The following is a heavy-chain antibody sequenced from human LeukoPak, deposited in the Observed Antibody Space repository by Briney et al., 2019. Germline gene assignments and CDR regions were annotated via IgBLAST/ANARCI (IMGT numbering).Heavy chain of an antibody. CDR3: ARGARIASRTRLYSYGLPFDY. D-gene: IGHD5-18*01. CDR2: INHSGST. J-gene: IGHJ4*02. Sequence: SETLSLTCAVYGGSFSGYYWSWIRQPPGKGLEWIGEINHSGSTNYNPSLKSRVTISVDTSKNQFSLKLSSVTAADTAVYYCARGARIASRTRLYSYGLPFDYWAREPWSPSPQ. CDR1: GGSFSGYY. V-gene: IGHV4-34*01.